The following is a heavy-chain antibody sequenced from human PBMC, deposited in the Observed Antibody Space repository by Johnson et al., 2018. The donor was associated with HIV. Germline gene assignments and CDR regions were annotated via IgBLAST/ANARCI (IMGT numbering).Heavy chain of an antibody. J-gene: IGHJ3*02. D-gene: IGHD2-15*01. CDR1: GFTFDDYA. V-gene: IGHV3-9*01. CDR2: LSWNSGII. CDR3: RVVGDAFDI. Sequence: VQLVESGGGLVQPGRSLRLSCAASGFTFDDYAMHWVRQAPGKGLEWVSGLSWNSGIIGYADSVKGRFTISRDNSKNTLYLQMNSLRVEDTAVYYVRVVGDAFDIWGQGTMVTVSS.